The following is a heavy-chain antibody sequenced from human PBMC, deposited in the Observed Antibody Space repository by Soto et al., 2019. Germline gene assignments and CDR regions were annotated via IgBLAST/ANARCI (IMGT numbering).Heavy chain of an antibody. J-gene: IGHJ4*02. D-gene: IGHD3-3*01. CDR1: GYTFTSYD. CDR2: MNPNSGNT. CDR3: AREKSGYDDY. Sequence: QVQLVQSGAEVKKPGASVKVSCKASGYTFTSYDINWVRQATGQGLEWMGWMNPNSGNTGYAQKFQGRVTMTRNTSISTAYMRLSSLGSEERAGYYCAREKSGYDDYWGQGTLVTVSS. V-gene: IGHV1-8*01.